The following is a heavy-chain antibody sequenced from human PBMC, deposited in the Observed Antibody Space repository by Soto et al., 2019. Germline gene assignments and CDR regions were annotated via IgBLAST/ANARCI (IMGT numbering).Heavy chain of an antibody. CDR1: GYTLTELS. Sequence: ASVKVSCKVSGYTLTELSMHWVRQAPGKGLEWMGGFDPEDGETIYAQKFQGRVTMTEDTSTDTAYMELSSLRSEDTAVYYCATGGSSGYYYWDAFDIWGQGTMVTV. V-gene: IGHV1-24*01. J-gene: IGHJ3*02. CDR2: FDPEDGET. D-gene: IGHD3-22*01. CDR3: ATGGSSGYYYWDAFDI.